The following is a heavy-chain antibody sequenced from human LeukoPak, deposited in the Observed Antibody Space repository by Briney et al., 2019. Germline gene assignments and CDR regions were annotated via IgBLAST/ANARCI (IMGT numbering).Heavy chain of an antibody. CDR2: INPSGGST. D-gene: IGHD4-17*01. J-gene: IGHJ5*02. CDR1: GYTLTSYY. CDR3: ARAATVTSFHRWFDP. Sequence: VASVKVSCKASGYTLTSYYMHWVRQAPGQGLEWMGIINPSGGSTSYAQKFQGRVTITADKSTSTAYMELSSLRSEDTAVYYCARAATVTSFHRWFDPWGQGTLVTVSS. V-gene: IGHV1-46*01.